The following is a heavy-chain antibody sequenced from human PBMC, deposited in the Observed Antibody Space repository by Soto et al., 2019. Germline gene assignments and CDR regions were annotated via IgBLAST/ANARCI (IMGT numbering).Heavy chain of an antibody. CDR3: TTASVKCV. J-gene: IGHJ6*02. V-gene: IGHV3-15*07. CDR2: IKNNTEGGTT. Sequence: EVQLVESGGGFIYPGGSLRLSCAASGITISNAWMNWVRQAPGKGLEWVGRIKNNTEGGTTDYAAAVKGRFTVSRDDSKNMLYPQMNSQKMDDASVYSCTTASVKCVWGQGTTVTV. CDR1: GITISNAW.